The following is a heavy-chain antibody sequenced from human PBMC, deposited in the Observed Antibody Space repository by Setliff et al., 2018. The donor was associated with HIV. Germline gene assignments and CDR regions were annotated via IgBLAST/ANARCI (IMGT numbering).Heavy chain of an antibody. CDR2: LSTSGDST. CDR1: GFTFNNYA. Sequence: GGSLRLSCAASGFTFNNYAMSWVRQAPGEGLEWVSALSTSGDSTYYADSVKGRFTISRDNSKNTLYLQMNSLRAEDTAVYYCAKDNTWIPNGFDYWGQGTLVTVSS. D-gene: IGHD5-18*01. J-gene: IGHJ4*02. V-gene: IGHV3-23*01. CDR3: AKDNTWIPNGFDY.